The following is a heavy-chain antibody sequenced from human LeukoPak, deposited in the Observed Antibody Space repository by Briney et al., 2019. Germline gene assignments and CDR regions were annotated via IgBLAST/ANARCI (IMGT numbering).Heavy chain of an antibody. J-gene: IGHJ4*02. V-gene: IGHV4-59*01. CDR2: IYYSGST. CDR3: ARVSGIAVAVDY. Sequence: PSGTLSLTCTVSGGSISSYYWSWIRQPPGKGLEWIGYIYYSGSTNYNPSLKSRVTISVDTSKNQFSLKLSSVTAADTAVYYCARVSGIAVAVDYWGQGTLVTVSS. D-gene: IGHD6-19*01. CDR1: GGSISSYY.